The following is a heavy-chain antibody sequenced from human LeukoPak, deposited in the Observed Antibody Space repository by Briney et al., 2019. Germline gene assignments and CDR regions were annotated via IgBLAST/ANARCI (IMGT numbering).Heavy chain of an antibody. CDR1: GYTFTGYY. J-gene: IGHJ4*02. V-gene: IGHV7-4-1*02. D-gene: IGHD2-2*01. Sequence: ASVKVSCMASGYTFTGYYMRWVRQAPGQGLEWMGWINTNTGNPTYAQGFTGRFVFSLDTSVSTAYLQISSLKAEDTAVYYCARGYCSSTSCHGGSYWGQGTLVTVSS. CDR3: ARGYCSSTSCHGGSY. CDR2: INTNTGNP.